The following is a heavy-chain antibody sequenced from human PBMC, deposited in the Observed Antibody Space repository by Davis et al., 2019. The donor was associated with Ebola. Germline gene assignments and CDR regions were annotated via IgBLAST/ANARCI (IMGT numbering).Heavy chain of an antibody. Sequence: SVKVSCKASGGTFSSYAISWVRQAPGQGLEWMGGIIPIFGTANYAQKFQGRVTITADESTSTAYMELSSLRSEDTAVYYCAPDPSGDILTYNWFDPWGQGTLVTVSS. J-gene: IGHJ5*02. CDR1: GGTFSSYA. CDR2: IIPIFGTA. V-gene: IGHV1-69*13. D-gene: IGHD3-9*01. CDR3: APDPSGDILTYNWFDP.